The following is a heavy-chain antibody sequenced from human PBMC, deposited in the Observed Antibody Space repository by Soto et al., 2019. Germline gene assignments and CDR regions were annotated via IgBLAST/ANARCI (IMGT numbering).Heavy chain of an antibody. V-gene: IGHV4-39*01. J-gene: IGHJ3*02. Sequence: SETLSVTCTVSGGSISSSSYYWGWIRQPPGKGLEWIGSIYYSGSTYYNPSLKSRVTISVDTSKNQFSLKLSSVTAADTAVYYCARLGVCSGGSCYGAFDIWGQGTMVTVSS. CDR3: ARLGVCSGGSCYGAFDI. D-gene: IGHD2-15*01. CDR1: GGSISSSSYY. CDR2: IYYSGST.